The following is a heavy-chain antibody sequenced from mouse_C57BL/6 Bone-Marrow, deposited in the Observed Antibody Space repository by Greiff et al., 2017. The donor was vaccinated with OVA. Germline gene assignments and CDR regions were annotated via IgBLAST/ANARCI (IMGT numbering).Heavy chain of an antibody. CDR3: AHIYDGYLYYLDY. D-gene: IGHD2-3*01. V-gene: IGHV1-81*01. CDR1: GYTFTSYG. J-gene: IGHJ2*01. CDR2: IYPRSGNT. Sequence: QVQLQQSGAELARPGASVKLSCKASGYTFTSYGIRWVKQRTGQGLEWIGEIYPRSGNTYYNEKFKGQATLTADNSSSTADMELRSLTSEDSAVEYCAHIYDGYLYYLDYGGQGTTLTVSS.